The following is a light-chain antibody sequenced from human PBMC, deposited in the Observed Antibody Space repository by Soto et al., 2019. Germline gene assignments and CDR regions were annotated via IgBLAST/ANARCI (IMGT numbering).Light chain of an antibody. CDR3: QQYNNWPQWT. CDR1: QSVSSN. J-gene: IGKJ1*01. V-gene: IGKV3-15*01. CDR2: GAS. Sequence: EVVMTQSPATLSVSPGERATLSCSASQSVSSNLAWYQQKPGQAPRLLIYGASTRATGIPARFSGSGSGTEFTLTISSLQSEDFAVYYCQQYNNWPQWTFGQGPKVEIK.